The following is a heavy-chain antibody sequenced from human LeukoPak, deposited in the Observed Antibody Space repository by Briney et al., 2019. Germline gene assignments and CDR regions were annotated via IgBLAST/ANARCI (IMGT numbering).Heavy chain of an antibody. CDR3: AKRSIRAVAATLGDFDY. Sequence: GGSLRLSCAASGFTFSSNAMSWVRQAPGKGLEWVSAISGSGGSTYYADSVKGRFTISRDNSKNKLYLQMSSLRAKHTAVYYCAKRSIRAVAATLGDFDYWGQGTLVTVSS. CDR2: ISGSGGST. D-gene: IGHD6-19*01. J-gene: IGHJ4*02. V-gene: IGHV3-23*01. CDR1: GFTFSSNA.